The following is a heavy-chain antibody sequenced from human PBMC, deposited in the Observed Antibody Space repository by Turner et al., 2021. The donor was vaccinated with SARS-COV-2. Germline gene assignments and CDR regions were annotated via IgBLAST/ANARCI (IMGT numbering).Heavy chain of an antibody. V-gene: IGHV3-30*18. CDR1: GFTFSSYG. CDR3: AKESNFDY. J-gene: IGHJ4*02. CDR2: ISYDGSNK. Sequence: QVQLVESAVVAVQPGRPLRLSCAASGFTFSSYGMHWVRQAPGKGLEWVALISYDGSNKYYADSVKGRFTISRNNSKNTLYLQMNSLRAEDTAVYYCAKESNFDYWGQGTLVTVSS.